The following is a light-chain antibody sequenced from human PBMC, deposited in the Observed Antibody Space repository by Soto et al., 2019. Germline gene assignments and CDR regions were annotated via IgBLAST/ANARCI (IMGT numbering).Light chain of an antibody. CDR3: AAWDDSLNGGV. CDR1: SSNIGSNT. CDR2: SNN. Sequence: QSALTQPPSASGTPGQRVTISCSGSSSNIGSNTVNWYQQLPGTAPKLLIYSNNQRPSGVPDRFSGSKSGTSASLAISGLQSEDEADYYCAAWDDSLNGGVFGGGTKLTVL. J-gene: IGLJ2*01. V-gene: IGLV1-44*01.